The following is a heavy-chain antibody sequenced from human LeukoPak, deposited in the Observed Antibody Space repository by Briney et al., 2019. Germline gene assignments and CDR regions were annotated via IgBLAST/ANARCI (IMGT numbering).Heavy chain of an antibody. V-gene: IGHV3-11*04. CDR1: GFTVSSNY. D-gene: IGHD6-6*01. CDR3: ARVQGAYSSSFGFDY. J-gene: IGHJ4*02. CDR2: ISSSGSTI. Sequence: PGGSLRLSCAASGFTVSSNYMSWVRQAPGKGLEWVSYISSSGSTIYYADSVKGRFTISRDNAKNSLYLQMNSLRAEDTAVYYCARVQGAYSSSFGFDYWGQGTLVTVSS.